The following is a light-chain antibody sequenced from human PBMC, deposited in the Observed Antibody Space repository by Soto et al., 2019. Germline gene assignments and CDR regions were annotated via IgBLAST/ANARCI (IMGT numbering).Light chain of an antibody. CDR3: HQDGSAPT. Sequence: EIVLTQSPATLSLAPGERATLSWRASQSVKTFLAWYQGRPGQAARRLVHDASHRAAGIPARFSGSGPGTDCTLTISSLQSEHVAGYYSHQDGSAPTFGQGTKVDIK. J-gene: IGKJ1*01. V-gene: IGKV3-11*01. CDR2: DAS. CDR1: QSVKTF.